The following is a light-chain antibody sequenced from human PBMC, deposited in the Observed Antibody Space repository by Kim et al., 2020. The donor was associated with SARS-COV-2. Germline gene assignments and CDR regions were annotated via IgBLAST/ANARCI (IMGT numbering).Light chain of an antibody. J-gene: IGKJ2*01. CDR3: QQYGSSPYT. Sequence: LSPGERATLSCRARQSVSSSYLAWYQQKPGQAPRLLIYGASSRATGIADRFSGSGSGTDFTLIISRLEPEDFAVYYCQQYGSSPYTFGQGTKLEI. V-gene: IGKV3-20*01. CDR1: QSVSSSY. CDR2: GAS.